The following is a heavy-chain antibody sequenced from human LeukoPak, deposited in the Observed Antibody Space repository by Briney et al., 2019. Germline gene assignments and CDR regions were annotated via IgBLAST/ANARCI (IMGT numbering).Heavy chain of an antibody. Sequence: GGSLRLSCAASGFTFSSYAMHWVRQAPGKGLEWVAVISYDGSNKYYADSVKGRFTISRDNSKNTLYLQMNSLRAEDTAVYYCARDLDRITIFGVVNYGMDVWGQGTTVTVSS. CDR1: GFTFSSYA. V-gene: IGHV3-30-3*01. CDR3: ARDLDRITIFGVVNYGMDV. D-gene: IGHD3-3*01. J-gene: IGHJ6*02. CDR2: ISYDGSNK.